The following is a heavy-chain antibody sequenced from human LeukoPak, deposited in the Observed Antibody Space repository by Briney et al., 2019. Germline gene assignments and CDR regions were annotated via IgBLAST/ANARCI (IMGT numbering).Heavy chain of an antibody. Sequence: SQTLSLTCTVSGGSISSGDYYWSWICQPPGKGLEWIGYIYYSGSTYYNPSLKSRVTISVDTPKNQFSLKLSSVTAADTAVYYCAGLGRGSYCFDYWGQGTLVTVSS. CDR1: GGSISSGDYY. CDR3: AGLGRGSYCFDY. V-gene: IGHV4-30-4*08. D-gene: IGHD1-26*01. CDR2: IYYSGST. J-gene: IGHJ4*02.